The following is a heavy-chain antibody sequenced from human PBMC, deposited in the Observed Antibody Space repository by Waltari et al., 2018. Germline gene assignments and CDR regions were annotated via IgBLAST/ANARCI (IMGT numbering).Heavy chain of an antibody. CDR3: ARGRNYDSTLGRNDSSHSGLDV. D-gene: IGHD3-3*01. J-gene: IGHJ6*01. CDR2: VSPGGTA. Sequence: QVLLQQWGAGLLKPSETLSLTCDISGWSLGDYIWTWIRPPPGKGLEWLGQVSPGGTARSNPSVKSRVTLSLDTSQRHFSLRLQSVTAADTAVYYCARGRNYDSTLGRNDSSHSGLDVWGQGSAVTVSS. CDR1: GWSLGDYI. V-gene: IGHV4-34*02.